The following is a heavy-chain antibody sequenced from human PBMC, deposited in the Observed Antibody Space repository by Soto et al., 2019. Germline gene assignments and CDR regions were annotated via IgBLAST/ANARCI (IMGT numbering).Heavy chain of an antibody. CDR3: ARAPADQLLRYYYYGMAV. Sequence: QVQLVESGGGLVRLGSSLGLSCAASGFTFSSYVFHWVRQAPGKGLDGGAVISYDGRKKYYADSVKGRLTISRDNSKNPLYLQMNSLRAEDTAVYYFARAPADQLLRYYYYGMAVWGQGTTVTVSS. J-gene: IGHJ6*02. D-gene: IGHD2-2*01. CDR1: GFTFSSYV. CDR2: ISYDGRKK. V-gene: IGHV3-30*04.